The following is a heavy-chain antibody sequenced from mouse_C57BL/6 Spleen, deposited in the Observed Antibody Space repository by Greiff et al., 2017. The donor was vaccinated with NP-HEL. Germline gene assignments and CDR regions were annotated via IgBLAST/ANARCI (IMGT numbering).Heavy chain of an antibody. CDR1: GFTFNTYA. Sequence: EVQLVESGGGLVQPKGSLKLSCAASGFTFNTYAMHWVRQAPGKGLEWVARIRSKSSNYATYYADSVKDRFTISRDDSQSMLYLQMNNLKTEDTAIYYCVRDGGGHYYGSSPFAYWGQGTLVTVSA. V-gene: IGHV10-3*01. D-gene: IGHD1-1*01. J-gene: IGHJ3*01. CDR3: VRDGGGHYYGSSPFAY. CDR2: IRSKSSNYAT.